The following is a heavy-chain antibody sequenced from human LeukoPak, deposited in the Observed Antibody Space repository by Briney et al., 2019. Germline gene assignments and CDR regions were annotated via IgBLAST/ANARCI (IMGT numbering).Heavy chain of an antibody. J-gene: IGHJ6*02. CDR3: ARATYYYGSGSYFKDFYYYYGMDV. CDR2: ISSSSSYI. V-gene: IGHV3-21*01. Sequence: PGGSLRLSCAASGFTFSSYSMNWVRQAPGKGLEWVPSISSSSSYIYYADSVKGRFTISRDNAKNSLYLQMNSLRAEDTAVYYCARATYYYGSGSYFKDFYYYYGMDVWGQGTTVTVSS. D-gene: IGHD3-10*01. CDR1: GFTFSSYS.